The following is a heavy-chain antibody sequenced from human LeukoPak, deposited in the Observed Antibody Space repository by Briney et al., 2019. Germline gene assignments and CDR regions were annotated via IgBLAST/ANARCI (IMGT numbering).Heavy chain of an antibody. CDR2: ISAYNGNT. CDR1: GYSFTSYG. Sequence: GASVKVSCKASGYSFTSYGISWVRQAPGQGIEWMGWISAYNGNTNYAQKLQGRVTMTTDPSTSTAYMELRSLRSDDTAVYYCARGELWFGESYYFDYWGQGTLVTVSS. V-gene: IGHV1-18*01. D-gene: IGHD3-10*01. CDR3: ARGELWFGESYYFDY. J-gene: IGHJ4*02.